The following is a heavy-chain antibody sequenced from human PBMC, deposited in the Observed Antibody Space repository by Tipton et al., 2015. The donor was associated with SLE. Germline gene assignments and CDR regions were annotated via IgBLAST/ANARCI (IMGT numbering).Heavy chain of an antibody. V-gene: IGHV3-48*03. D-gene: IGHD6-13*01. CDR2: IGSSGNTI. J-gene: IGHJ1*01. CDR1: GFAYSNYE. CDR3: ARGPLGYSSSWYGYFQH. Sequence: GSLRLSCVASGFAYSNYEMNWVRQAPGKGLEWVSYIGSSGNTIYYADSVKGRFTISRDNAKNSLYLQMNSLRAEDTAVYYCARGPLGYSSSWYGYFQHWGQGTLVTVSS.